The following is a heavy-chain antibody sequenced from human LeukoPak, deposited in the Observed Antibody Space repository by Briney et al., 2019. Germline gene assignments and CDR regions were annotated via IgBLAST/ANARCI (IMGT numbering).Heavy chain of an antibody. CDR3: ARGSSALDFDY. CDR2: IYYSGTT. D-gene: IGHD1-1*01. Sequence: PSETLSLTCTVSGGSMSTYYWSWIRQPPGKGLEWIGYIYYSGTTNYNPSLKSRVTISVDTSKNQFSLKLNSVTAADTAVYYCARGSSALDFDYWGQGTLVTVSS. J-gene: IGHJ4*02. V-gene: IGHV4-59*01. CDR1: GGSMSTYY.